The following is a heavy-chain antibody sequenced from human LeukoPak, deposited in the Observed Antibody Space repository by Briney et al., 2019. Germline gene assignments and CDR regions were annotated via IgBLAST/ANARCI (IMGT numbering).Heavy chain of an antibody. J-gene: IGHJ4*02. Sequence: GGSLRLSCAASGFTFNSYAMTWVRQAPGKGLEWVSAISGDGVNTYYADSVKGRFTISRDNSKNTLYLQMNSLRAEDTAVYYCARGGYGDYVSLSHWGQGTLVTVSS. CDR3: ARGGYGDYVSLSH. CDR1: GFTFNSYA. D-gene: IGHD4-17*01. V-gene: IGHV3-23*01. CDR2: ISGDGVNT.